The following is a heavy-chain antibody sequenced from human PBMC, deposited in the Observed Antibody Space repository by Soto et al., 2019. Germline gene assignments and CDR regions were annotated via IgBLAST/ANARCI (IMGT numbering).Heavy chain of an antibody. J-gene: IGHJ3*02. CDR3: ATYNEGGLRFGELAPNDAFDI. CDR2: IYYSGST. Sequence: SETLSLTCTVSGGSVSSGSYYWSWIRQPPGKGLEWIGYIYYSGSTNYNPSLKSRVTISVDTSKNQFSLKLSSVTAADTAVYYCATYNEGGLRFGELAPNDAFDIWGQGTMVTVSS. V-gene: IGHV4-61*01. CDR1: GGSVSSGSYY. D-gene: IGHD3-10*01.